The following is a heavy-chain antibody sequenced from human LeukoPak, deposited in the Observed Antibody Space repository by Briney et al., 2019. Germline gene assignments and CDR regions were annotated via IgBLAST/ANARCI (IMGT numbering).Heavy chain of an antibody. CDR3: ARGLETTGWYKAFDI. Sequence: PGGSLRLSCEASGFTFSTYNMNWVRQAPGKRLEWVSSITSTSSYVFYADSVKGRFTISRDNARNSLYLQMFSLRVEDTAVYYCARGLETTGWYKAFDIWGQGTMVTVSS. J-gene: IGHJ3*02. D-gene: IGHD6-19*01. CDR1: GFTFSTYN. V-gene: IGHV3-21*06. CDR2: ITSTSSYV.